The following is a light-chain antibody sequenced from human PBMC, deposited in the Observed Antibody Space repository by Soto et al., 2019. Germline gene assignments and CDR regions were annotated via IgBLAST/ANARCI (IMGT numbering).Light chain of an antibody. J-gene: IGKJ2*01. CDR3: QQYYNTPATYT. CDR1: QSVLYSSNNKNY. CDR2: WAS. Sequence: DIVMTQSPDSLAVSLGERATINCRSSQSVLYSSNNKNYLAWYQQKPGQPPKLLIYWASTRESGVPDRFSGSGSGTDFTHTISSLQAEDVAVYYCQQYYNTPATYTFGQGTKLEIK. V-gene: IGKV4-1*01.